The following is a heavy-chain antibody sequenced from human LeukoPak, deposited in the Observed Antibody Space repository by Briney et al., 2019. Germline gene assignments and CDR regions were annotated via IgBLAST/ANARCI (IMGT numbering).Heavy chain of an antibody. CDR2: IYYSGST. CDR3: ARVSEQQLVVDY. D-gene: IGHD6-13*01. J-gene: IGHJ4*02. CDR1: GGSISSYY. V-gene: IGHV4-59*01. Sequence: SETLSLTCTVSGGSISSYYWSWIRQPPGKGLEWIGYIYYSGSTDYNPSLKSRVTISVDTSKNQFSLKLSSVTAADTAVYYCARVSEQQLVVDYWGQGTLVTVSS.